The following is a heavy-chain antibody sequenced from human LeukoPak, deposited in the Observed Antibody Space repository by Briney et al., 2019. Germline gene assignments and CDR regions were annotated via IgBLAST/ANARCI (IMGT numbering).Heavy chain of an antibody. Sequence: GGSLRLSCAASGLTFSSYALAWVRQAPGKGLEWVSAISGSGGTTYYADSAKGHFTISRDNSKNTLYLQMNSLRAEDTAVYYCAKNFYGDYNFFFDYWGQGTLVTVSS. J-gene: IGHJ4*02. V-gene: IGHV3-23*01. CDR3: AKNFYGDYNFFFDY. CDR1: GLTFSSYA. CDR2: ISGSGGTT. D-gene: IGHD4-17*01.